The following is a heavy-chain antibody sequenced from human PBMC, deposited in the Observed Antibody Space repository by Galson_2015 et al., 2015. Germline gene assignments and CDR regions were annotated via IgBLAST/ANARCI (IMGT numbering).Heavy chain of an antibody. CDR3: ARDLSPLTTVTTVGYMGV. CDR2: IRWTSGSI. Sequence: SLRLSCAASGVTFDDYAMHWVRHAPGKGLEWVSGIRWTSGSIGYADSVKGRFTISRDNAKNSLYLQMNSLRAEDTAVYYCARDLSPLTTVTTVGYMGVWGKGTTVTVSS. D-gene: IGHD4-17*01. V-gene: IGHV3-9*01. CDR1: GVTFDDYA. J-gene: IGHJ6*03.